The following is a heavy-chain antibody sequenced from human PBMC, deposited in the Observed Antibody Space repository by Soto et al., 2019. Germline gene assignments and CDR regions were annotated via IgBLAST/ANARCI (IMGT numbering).Heavy chain of an antibody. D-gene: IGHD6-13*01. Sequence: QVHLQESGPGLVRPSGTLSLTCAVSGGSISSNNWWSWVRQSPGKGLEWIGEIYHSGSTNYNPSLKTRVTRSVDKSKNQFSRKLNSVTAADTAVYYCAREVIGAPGSFEANWFDPWGQGTPVIVSS. CDR3: AREVIGAPGSFEANWFDP. J-gene: IGHJ5*02. CDR1: GGSISSNNW. CDR2: IYHSGST. V-gene: IGHV4-4*02.